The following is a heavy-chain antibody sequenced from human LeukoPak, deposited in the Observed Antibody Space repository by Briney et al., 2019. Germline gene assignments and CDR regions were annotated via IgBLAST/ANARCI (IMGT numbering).Heavy chain of an antibody. D-gene: IGHD6-19*01. V-gene: IGHV4-61*02. CDR1: GGSISSGSYY. Sequence: NPSETLSLTCTVSGGSISSGSYYWSWIRHPAGKGLEWIGRIYTSGSTNYNPSLKSRVTISVDTSKNQFSLKLSSVTAADTAVYYCARDRKQWLTSDAFDIWSQGTMVTVSS. CDR2: IYTSGST. CDR3: ARDRKQWLTSDAFDI. J-gene: IGHJ3*02.